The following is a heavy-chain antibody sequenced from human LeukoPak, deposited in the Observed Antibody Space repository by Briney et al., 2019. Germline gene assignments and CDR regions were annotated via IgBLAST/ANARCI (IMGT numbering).Heavy chain of an antibody. D-gene: IGHD1-26*01. CDR3: ARYTYSGSPFDY. CDR2: INSDGSST. Sequence: GGSLRLSCAASGFTFSSYWMHWVRQAPGKGLVWVARINSDGSSTSYADSVKGRFTISRDNAKNTLYLQMSSLRAEDTAVYYCARYTYSGSPFDYWGQGTLVTVSS. CDR1: GFTFSSYW. V-gene: IGHV3-74*01. J-gene: IGHJ4*02.